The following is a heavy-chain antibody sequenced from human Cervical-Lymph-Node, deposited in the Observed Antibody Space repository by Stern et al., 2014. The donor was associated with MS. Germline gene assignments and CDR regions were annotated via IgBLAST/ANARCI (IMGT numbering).Heavy chain of an antibody. CDR2: LYSGGST. J-gene: IGHJ3*01. CDR3: AKGHSNAFDV. CDR1: RFTVSSSY. Sequence: VQLVESGGGLIQPGGSLRLSCAASRFTVSSSYMTWVRRAPGKGLEWVSILYSGGSTHYADSVKGRFTTSRDNSRNTLYLQMDSLRVEDTAVYYCAKGHSNAFDVWGQGTVVTVSS. D-gene: IGHD4-11*01. V-gene: IGHV3-53*01.